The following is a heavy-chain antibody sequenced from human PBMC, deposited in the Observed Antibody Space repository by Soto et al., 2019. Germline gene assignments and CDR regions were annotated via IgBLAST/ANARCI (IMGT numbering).Heavy chain of an antibody. J-gene: IGHJ4*02. CDR3: ARSGPWIQLWTRHGYYFDY. V-gene: IGHV1-18*01. Sequence: GASVKVSCKASGYTFTSYGISWVRQAPGQGLEWMGWISAYNGNTNYAQKLQGRVTMTTDTSTSTAYMELRSLRSDDTAVYYCARSGPWIQLWTRHGYYFDYWGQGTLVTVSS. CDR1: GYTFTSYG. D-gene: IGHD5-18*01. CDR2: ISAYNGNT.